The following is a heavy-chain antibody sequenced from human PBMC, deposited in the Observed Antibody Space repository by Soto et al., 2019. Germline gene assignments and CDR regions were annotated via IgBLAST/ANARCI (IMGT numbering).Heavy chain of an antibody. V-gene: IGHV2-26*01. Sequence: SGPPLVNPTETLTLTCTVSGFSLTTGKMGVSWIRQPPGKALEWLAHIFSDNERSYSTSLQGRLTISKDTSGSQVVLSMTNVDPVDTATYYCARMNVDSYQFYYDRDARGQGTTITVYS. CDR1: GFSLTTGKMG. CDR3: ARMNVDSYQFYYDRDA. D-gene: IGHD4-17*01. J-gene: IGHJ6*02. CDR2: IFSDNER.